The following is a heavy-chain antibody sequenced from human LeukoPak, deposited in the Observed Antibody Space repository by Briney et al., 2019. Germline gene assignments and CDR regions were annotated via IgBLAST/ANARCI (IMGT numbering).Heavy chain of an antibody. Sequence: GASVKVSCKASGYTFTSYTIHWVRQAPGQRLEWMGWINTGNGNTEYSQKFQGRVTVTTDTSASTAYMELSNLRSEHTAVYYCARCGYSDAWSCDHWGQGTLVTVSS. CDR2: INTGNGNT. CDR3: ARCGYSDAWSCDH. V-gene: IGHV1-3*04. J-gene: IGHJ5*02. CDR1: GYTFTSYT. D-gene: IGHD5-18*01.